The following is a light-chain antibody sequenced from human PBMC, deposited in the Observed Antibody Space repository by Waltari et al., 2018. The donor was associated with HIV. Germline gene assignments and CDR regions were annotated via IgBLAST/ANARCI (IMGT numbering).Light chain of an antibody. CDR2: RNN. J-gene: IGLJ2*01. CDR1: SNNVGNQG. Sequence: QAGLTQPPSVSKGLRQTATLTCTGNSNNVGNQGAAWLQQHQGHPPKLLSYRNNNRPSGISEGFSASRSGNTASLTSTGLQPEDEADYYCSAWDSSLSAPVFGGGTKLTVL. V-gene: IGLV10-54*04. CDR3: SAWDSSLSAPV.